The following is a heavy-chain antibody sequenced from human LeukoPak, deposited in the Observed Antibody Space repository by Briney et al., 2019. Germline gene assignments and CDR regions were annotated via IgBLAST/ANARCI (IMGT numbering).Heavy chain of an antibody. D-gene: IGHD3-16*01. CDR2: IIPILGIA. CDR3: ARMVLGPNYYYMDV. CDR1: GGTFSSYA. V-gene: IGHV1-69*04. J-gene: IGHJ6*03. Sequence: ASVKVSCKASGGTFSSYAISWVRQAPGQGLEWMGMIIPILGIANYAQKFQGRVTITADKSTSTAYMELSSLRSEDTAVYYCARMVLGPNYYYMDVWGKGTTVTVSS.